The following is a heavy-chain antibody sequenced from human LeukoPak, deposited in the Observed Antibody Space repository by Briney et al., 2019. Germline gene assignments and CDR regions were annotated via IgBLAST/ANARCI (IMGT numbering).Heavy chain of an antibody. J-gene: IGHJ3*02. CDR2: ISSVEDKE. V-gene: IGHV3-33*05. CDR1: GFRFITYG. D-gene: IGHD3-22*01. CDR3: ARAPRGYYYDSSGYGAFDI. Sequence: GGSLRLSCETSGFRFITYGMHWVRQAPGKGLEWVAYISSVEDKEYYTDSVEGRFTISRDNSKNTLYLQMNSMRAEDTAVYYCARAPRGYYYDSSGYGAFDIWGQGTMVTVSS.